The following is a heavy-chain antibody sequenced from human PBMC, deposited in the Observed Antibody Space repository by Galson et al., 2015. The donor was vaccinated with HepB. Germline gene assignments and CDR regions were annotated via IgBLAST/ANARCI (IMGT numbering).Heavy chain of an antibody. Sequence: SVKVSCKASGYTFTSYGISWVRQAPGQGLEWVGWISAYNGNTNYAQKLQGRVTMTTDTSTSTAYMELRSLRSDDTAVYYCARDGPYYYGSGSYYHSYWGQGTLVTVSS. CDR3: ARDGPYYYGSGSYYHSY. CDR1: GYTFTSYG. J-gene: IGHJ4*02. CDR2: ISAYNGNT. V-gene: IGHV1-18*01. D-gene: IGHD3-10*01.